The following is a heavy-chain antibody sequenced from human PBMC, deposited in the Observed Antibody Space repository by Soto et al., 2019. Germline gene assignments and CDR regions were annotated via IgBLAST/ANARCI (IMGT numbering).Heavy chain of an antibody. CDR3: ATVSSIPARLEHNWFDP. J-gene: IGHJ5*02. CDR1: GGTFSSYA. D-gene: IGHD6-6*01. V-gene: IGHV1-69*01. Sequence: QVQLVQSGAEVKKPGSSVKVSCKASGGTFSSYAISWVRQAPGQGLEWMGGIIPIFGTANYAQKFQGRVTITPDESTSTASMELTSLRSEDTAVYYCATVSSIPARLEHNWFDPWGQETLVTVSS. CDR2: IIPIFGTA.